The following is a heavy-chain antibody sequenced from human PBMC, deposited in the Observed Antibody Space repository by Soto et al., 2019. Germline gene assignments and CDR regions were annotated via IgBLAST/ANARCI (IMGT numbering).Heavy chain of an antibody. V-gene: IGHV4-4*02. CDR3: ARVGFGELFDNWFDP. Sequence: PSETLSLTCAVSGGSISSSNWWSWVRQPPGKGLEWIGEIYHSGSTNYNPSLKSRVTISVDKSKNQFSLKLSSVTAADTAVSYCARVGFGELFDNWFDPWGQGTLVTVSS. CDR1: GGSISSSNW. J-gene: IGHJ5*02. CDR2: IYHSGST. D-gene: IGHD3-10*01.